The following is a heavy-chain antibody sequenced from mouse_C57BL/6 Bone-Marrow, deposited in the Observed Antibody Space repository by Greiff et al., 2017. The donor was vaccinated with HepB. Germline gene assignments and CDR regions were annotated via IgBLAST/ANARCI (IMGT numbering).Heavy chain of an antibody. CDR2: ISDGGSYT. CDR1: GFTFSSYA. Sequence: EVHLVASGGGLVKPGGSLKLSCAASGFTFSSYAMSWVRQTPEKRLEWVATISDGGSYTYYPDNVKGRFTISRDNAKNNLYLRMSQLKSEDTAMYYCARGKSYVDYWGQGTTLTVSS. J-gene: IGHJ2*01. V-gene: IGHV5-4*01. CDR3: ARGKSYVDY.